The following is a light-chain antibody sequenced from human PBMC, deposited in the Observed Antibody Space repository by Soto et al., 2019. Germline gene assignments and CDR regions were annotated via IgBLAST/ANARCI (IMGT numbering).Light chain of an antibody. Sequence: LVMTQSPATLSVSPGERATLSSRASKNVSSYSAWYQQKPGQTPRFLIYGASSRATGIAARFSGSGSGTEFTLTISSLPSEDFAVYYCQQYDSWPLTFGGGTKV. J-gene: IGKJ4*01. CDR1: KNVSSY. CDR2: GAS. V-gene: IGKV3-15*01. CDR3: QQYDSWPLT.